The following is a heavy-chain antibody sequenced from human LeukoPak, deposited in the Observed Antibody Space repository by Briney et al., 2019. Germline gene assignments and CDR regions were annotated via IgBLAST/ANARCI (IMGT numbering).Heavy chain of an antibody. J-gene: IGHJ4*02. CDR2: INPNSGGT. CDR1: GYTFTGYY. D-gene: IGHD6-13*01. V-gene: IGHV1-2*02. Sequence: ASVKVSCKASGYTFTGYYMHWVRQAPGQGLEWMGWINPNSGGTNYAQKFQGRVTMTRDTSISTAYMELRSLRSDDTAVYYCARGAQGGSSSWYNYWGQGTLVTVSS. CDR3: ARGAQGGSSSWYNY.